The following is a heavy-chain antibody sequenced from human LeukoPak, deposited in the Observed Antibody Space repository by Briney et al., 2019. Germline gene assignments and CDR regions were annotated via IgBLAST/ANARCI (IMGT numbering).Heavy chain of an antibody. CDR2: ISYDGSNK. V-gene: IGHV3-30-3*01. D-gene: IGHD1-26*01. CDR1: GFTFSSYA. CDR3: AREPSGSYSFLVPPWFDP. J-gene: IGHJ5*02. Sequence: GGSLRLSCAASGFTFSSYAMHWVRQAPGKGLEWVAVISYDGSNKYYADSVKGRFTISRDNSKNTLYLQMNSLRAEDTAVYYCAREPSGSYSFLVPPWFDPWGQGTLVTVSS.